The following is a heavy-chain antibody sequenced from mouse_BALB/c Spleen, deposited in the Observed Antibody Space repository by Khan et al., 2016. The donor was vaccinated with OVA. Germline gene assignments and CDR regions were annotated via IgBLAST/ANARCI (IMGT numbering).Heavy chain of an antibody. Sequence: VQLQESGPGLVAPSQSLSITCTVSGFSLTGYGVNWVRQPPGKGLEWLGMIWGDGSTDYNSALKSRLSIGKDNSKSQVFLKMNSLQTDDTAMYYCARAYYGNYREAMDYWGQGTSVTVSS. D-gene: IGHD2-10*01. CDR2: IWGDGST. CDR1: GFSLTGYG. CDR3: ARAYYGNYREAMDY. J-gene: IGHJ4*01. V-gene: IGHV2-6-7*01.